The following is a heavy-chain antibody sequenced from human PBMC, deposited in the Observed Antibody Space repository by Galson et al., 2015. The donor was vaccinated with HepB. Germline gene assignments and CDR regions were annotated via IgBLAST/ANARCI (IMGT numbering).Heavy chain of an antibody. D-gene: IGHD3-16*01. J-gene: IGHJ5*02. V-gene: IGHV3-73*01. CDR3: SPLGDLAGYSSA. CDR1: GFTFSGSA. CDR2: IGSKANHYAT. Sequence: SLRLSCAASGFTFSGSAMHWVRQTSGKGLEWVGRIGSKANHYATAYASSVKGRFIIPRDDSTNTALLQMNSLKTGDTAVYYCSPLGDLAGYSSAWGQGTLVTVSS.